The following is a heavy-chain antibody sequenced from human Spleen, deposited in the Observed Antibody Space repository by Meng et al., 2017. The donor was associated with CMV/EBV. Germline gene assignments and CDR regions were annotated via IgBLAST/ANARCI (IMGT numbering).Heavy chain of an antibody. V-gene: IGHV1-8*01. D-gene: IGHD6-19*01. CDR1: GYTFSNYD. CDR3: ARDRRLSSGYFYYFEY. CDR2: MNPNRGNT. Sequence: ASVKVSCKASGYTFSNYDIIWVRQASGQGLEWVGWMNPNRGNTAYAQKFQGRVTMTRDASITTAFMELSGLKSDDTAVYYCARDRRLSSGYFYYFEYWGQGTPVTVSS. J-gene: IGHJ4*02.